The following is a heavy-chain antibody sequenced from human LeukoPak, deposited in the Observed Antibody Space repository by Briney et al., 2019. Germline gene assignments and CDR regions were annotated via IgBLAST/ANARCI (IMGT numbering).Heavy chain of an antibody. Sequence: SETLSLTCTVSGGSISSGGYYWSWIRQHPGKGLEWIGYIYYSGSTYYNPSPKSRVTISVDTSKNQFSLKLSSVTAADTAVYYCARESIAAAVVNWGQGTLVTVSS. CDR2: IYYSGST. CDR1: GGSISSGGYY. CDR3: ARESIAAAVVN. J-gene: IGHJ4*02. V-gene: IGHV4-31*03. D-gene: IGHD6-13*01.